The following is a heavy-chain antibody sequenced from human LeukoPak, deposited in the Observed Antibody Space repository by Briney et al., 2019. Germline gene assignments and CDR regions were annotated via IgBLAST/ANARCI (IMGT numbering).Heavy chain of an antibody. CDR3: ALTCSSTSCPTGY. D-gene: IGHD2-2*01. J-gene: IGHJ4*02. Sequence: GGSLRLSCAASGFTFSSYAMSWVRQAPGKGLEWVSAISGSGGSTYYADSVKGRLTISRDNSKNTLYLQMNSLRAEDTAVYYCALTCSSTSCPTGYWGQGTLVTVSS. V-gene: IGHV3-23*01. CDR2: ISGSGGST. CDR1: GFTFSSYA.